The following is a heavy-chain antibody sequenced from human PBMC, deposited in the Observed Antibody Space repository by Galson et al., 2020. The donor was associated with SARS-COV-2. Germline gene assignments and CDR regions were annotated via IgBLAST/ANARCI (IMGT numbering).Heavy chain of an antibody. CDR3: ARDQSGSYYGGGDY. D-gene: IGHD1-26*01. V-gene: IGHV3-30*03. J-gene: IGHJ4*02. CDR2: ISYDGSNK. Sequence: GESLKISCAASGFTFSSYGMHWVRQAPGKGLEWVAVISYDGSNKYYADSVKGRFTISRDNSKNTLYLQMNSLRAEDTAVYYCARDQSGSYYGGGDYWGQGTLVTFSS. CDR1: GFTFSSYG.